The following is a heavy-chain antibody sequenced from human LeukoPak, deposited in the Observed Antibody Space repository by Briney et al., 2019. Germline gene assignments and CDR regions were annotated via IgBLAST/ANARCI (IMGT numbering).Heavy chain of an antibody. CDR2: IYYSGST. V-gene: IGHV4-59*03. J-gene: IGHJ3*02. Sequence: PSETLSLTCTVSGGSISSYYWSWIRQPPGKGLEWIGYIYYSGSTNYNPSLKSRVTISEDTSKKQFSLKLSSVTAADTAVYYCATQLERRSGFDMWGQGTMATVSS. CDR3: ATQLERRSGFDM. CDR1: GGSISSYY. D-gene: IGHD1-1*01.